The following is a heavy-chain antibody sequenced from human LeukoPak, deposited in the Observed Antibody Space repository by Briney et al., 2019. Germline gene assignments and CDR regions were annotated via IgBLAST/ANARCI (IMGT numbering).Heavy chain of an antibody. CDR2: ISYDGSNK. V-gene: IGHV3-30*18. Sequence: GGSLRLSCAASGFTFSSYGMHWVRQAPGKGLEWVAVISYDGSNKYYADSVKGRFTISRDNSKNTLFLQMNSLRAEDTAVYYCAKFWSGSFEVGNLDYWGQGTLVTVSS. CDR1: GFTFSSYG. D-gene: IGHD3-3*01. J-gene: IGHJ4*02. CDR3: AKFWSGSFEVGNLDY.